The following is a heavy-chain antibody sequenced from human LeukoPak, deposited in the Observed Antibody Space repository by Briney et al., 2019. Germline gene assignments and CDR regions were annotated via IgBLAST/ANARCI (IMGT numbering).Heavy chain of an antibody. Sequence: GGSLRLSCAASGFTFSSYAMSWVRQAPGKGLEWVSAISGSGGSTYCADSVKGRFTISRDNSKNTLYLQMNSLRAEDTAVYYCAKDWASDYYGSGSYYGDAFDIWGQGTMVTVSS. CDR2: ISGSGGST. D-gene: IGHD3-10*01. CDR3: AKDWASDYYGSGSYYGDAFDI. J-gene: IGHJ3*02. CDR1: GFTFSSYA. V-gene: IGHV3-23*01.